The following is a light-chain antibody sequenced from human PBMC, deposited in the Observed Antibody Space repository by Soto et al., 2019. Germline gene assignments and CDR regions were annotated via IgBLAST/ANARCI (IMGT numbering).Light chain of an antibody. CDR1: QSISSY. CDR2: GAS. CDR3: QQTYSTPNT. Sequence: DIQMTQSPSSLSASVGDRVTITCRASQSISSYLNWYQQKPGKAPKLLIYGASSLQSGVPSRFSGSRSGTDYTLTISSLQPEDFTTYYCQQTYSTPNTFGGGTKVEIK. J-gene: IGKJ4*01. V-gene: IGKV1-39*01.